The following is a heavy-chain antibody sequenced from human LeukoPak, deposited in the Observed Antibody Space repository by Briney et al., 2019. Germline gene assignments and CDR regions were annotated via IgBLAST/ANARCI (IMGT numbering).Heavy chain of an antibody. CDR3: ARDHAVGGMDV. CDR1: GFTLSSYA. V-gene: IGHV3-30-3*01. J-gene: IGHJ6*02. Sequence: GGSLRLSCAASGFTLSSYAMHWVRQAPGKGLEWVAVISYDGSNKYYADSVKGRFTISRDNSKNTLYLQMNSLRAEDTAVYYCARDHAVGGMDVWGQGTTVTVS. CDR2: ISYDGSNK.